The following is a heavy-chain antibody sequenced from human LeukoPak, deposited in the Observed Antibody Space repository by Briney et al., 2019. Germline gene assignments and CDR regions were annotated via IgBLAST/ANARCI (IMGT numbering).Heavy chain of an antibody. CDR2: ISSGSSFL. J-gene: IGHJ4*02. D-gene: IGHD3-16*01. Sequence: GGSLRLSCAASGFTFSTYSMNWVRQAPGKGLEWVSYISSGSSFLYYADSVKGRFTISRDNAKNSLYLQMNSLRAEDTAVYYCARGGLIPFDYWGQGTLVTVSS. V-gene: IGHV3-21*01. CDR1: GFTFSTYS. CDR3: ARGGLIPFDY.